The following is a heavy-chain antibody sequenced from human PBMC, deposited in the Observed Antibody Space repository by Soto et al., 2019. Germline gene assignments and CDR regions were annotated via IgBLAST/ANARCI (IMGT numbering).Heavy chain of an antibody. V-gene: IGHV4-31*03. CDR2: IYYSGST. Sequence: QVQLQESGPGLVKPSQTLSLTCTVSGGSISSGDYYWSWIRQHPGKGLEWIGYIYYSGSTYYNPSLKSRGTISVDTAKNHFTIKLSSVTAADTAVYYCARWWSGSRQGFDPWGQGTLVTVSS. J-gene: IGHJ5*02. D-gene: IGHD3-3*01. CDR1: GGSISSGDYY. CDR3: ARWWSGSRQGFDP.